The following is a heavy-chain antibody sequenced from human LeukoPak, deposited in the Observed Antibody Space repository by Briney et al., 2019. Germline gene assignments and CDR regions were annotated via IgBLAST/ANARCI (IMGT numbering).Heavy chain of an antibody. J-gene: IGHJ4*02. CDR2: IWYGGSNT. Sequence: GRSLRLSCAASGFTFSGYDMSWVRQAPGKGLEWVSYIWYGGSNTYYADSVKGRFTISRDNAKNTLYLQMNSLRAEDTAVYYCASCIAAAGAFDYWGQGTLVTVSS. CDR1: GFTFSGYD. CDR3: ASCIAAAGAFDY. V-gene: IGHV3-33*01. D-gene: IGHD6-13*01.